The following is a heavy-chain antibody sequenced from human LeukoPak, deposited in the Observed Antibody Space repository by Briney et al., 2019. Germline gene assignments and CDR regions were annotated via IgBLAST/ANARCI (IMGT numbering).Heavy chain of an antibody. J-gene: IGHJ4*02. CDR3: AKDGDQWLPTYYFDY. CDR1: GFTFSSYA. D-gene: IGHD6-19*01. V-gene: IGHV3-23*01. Sequence: GGSLRLSCAASGFTFSSYAMSWVRQAPGKGLEWVSAISGSGGSTYYADSVKGRFTISRDNSKNTLYLQMNSLRAEDAAVYYCAKDGDQWLPTYYFDYWGQGTLVTVSS. CDR2: ISGSGGST.